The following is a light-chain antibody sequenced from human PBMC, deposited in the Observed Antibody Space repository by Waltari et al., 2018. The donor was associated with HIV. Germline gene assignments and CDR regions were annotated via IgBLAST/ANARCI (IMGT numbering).Light chain of an antibody. J-gene: IGKJ4*01. V-gene: IGKV4-1*01. CDR1: RTVLYSSNNQNY. Sequence: DIVMTQSPKSLAVSLGERATINCWSSRTVLYSSNNQNYLAWYQQKPGQSPKVLIYWASTRESGVPDRFSGSGSGTNFSLTISSLQTEDVALYYCQQYYTIRPSFGGGTKVEIK. CDR2: WAS. CDR3: QQYYTIRPS.